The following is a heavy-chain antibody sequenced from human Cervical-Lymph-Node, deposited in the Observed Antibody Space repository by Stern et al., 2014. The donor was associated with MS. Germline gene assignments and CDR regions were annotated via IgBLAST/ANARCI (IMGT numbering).Heavy chain of an antibody. CDR1: GFSLSNSA. Sequence: VQLVESGGGVVQPGRSLTLSCAASGFSLSNSAMHWVRQAPGKGLEWLAVMSLVGGNKKYGDSVKGRFSISRDMANNTLFLQMNSLRLEDTAVYYCMGVGDAMHVWGQGTTVIVSS. CDR2: MSLVGGNK. J-gene: IGHJ6*02. V-gene: IGHV3-30*03. CDR3: MGVGDAMHV.